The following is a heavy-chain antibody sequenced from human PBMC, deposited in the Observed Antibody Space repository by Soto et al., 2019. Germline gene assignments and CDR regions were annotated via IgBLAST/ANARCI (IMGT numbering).Heavy chain of an antibody. D-gene: IGHD6-19*01. J-gene: IGHJ4*02. CDR3: ARDHLGIAAGDFDL. V-gene: IGHV3-21*02. CDR1: GFSFDTYN. CDR2: ISSGRPDI. Sequence: EDQLVESGGGLVKPGGSLRLSCAASGFSFDTYNMNWVHQAPGKGLEWVSSISSGRPDIFYADSVRGRFTISRDDAKKSLFLQMNSLRADDTAVYYCARDHLGIAAGDFDLWGQGTLVTVSS.